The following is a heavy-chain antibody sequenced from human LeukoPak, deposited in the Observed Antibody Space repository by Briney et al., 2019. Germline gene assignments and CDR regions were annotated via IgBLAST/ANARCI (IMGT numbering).Heavy chain of an antibody. V-gene: IGHV4-39*07. CDR2: IYYSGST. CDR3: ARVGGSEMAIISPGFDY. J-gene: IGHJ4*02. Sequence: SETLSLTCTVSGGSISSSSYYWGWIRQPPGKGLEWIGSIYYSGSTYYNPSLKSRVTISVDTSKNQFSLKLSSVTAADTAVYYCARVGGSEMAIISPGFDYWGQGTLVTVSS. CDR1: GGSISSSSYY. D-gene: IGHD5-24*01.